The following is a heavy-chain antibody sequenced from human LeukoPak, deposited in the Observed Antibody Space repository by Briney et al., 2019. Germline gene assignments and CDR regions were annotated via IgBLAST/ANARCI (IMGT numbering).Heavy chain of an antibody. CDR1: GYTFTSYG. D-gene: IGHD1-26*01. CDR2: IIPIFGTA. Sequence: GASVKVSCKASGYTFTSYGISWVRQAPGQGLEWMGGIIPIFGTANYAQKFQGRVTITADESTSTAYMELSSLRSEDTAVYYCAREGALIYWGQGTLVTVSS. J-gene: IGHJ4*02. V-gene: IGHV1-69*13. CDR3: AREGALIY.